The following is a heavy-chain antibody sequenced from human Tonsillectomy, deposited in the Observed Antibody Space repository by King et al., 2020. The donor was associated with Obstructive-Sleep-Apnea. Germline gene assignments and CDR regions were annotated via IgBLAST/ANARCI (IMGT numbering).Heavy chain of an antibody. J-gene: IGHJ4*02. Sequence: QLQESGPGLVKPSETLSLTCTVSGGSISSSTYYWGWIRQPPGKGLEWIGSINYSGSTYYNPSIKSRVTVSVDTSKNQFSLKLTSVTAADTAVYYCAVPYSSSSAGDYWGQGTLVTVSS. CDR2: INYSGST. CDR3: AVPYSSSSAGDY. D-gene: IGHD6-6*01. CDR1: GGSISSSTYY. V-gene: IGHV4-39*07.